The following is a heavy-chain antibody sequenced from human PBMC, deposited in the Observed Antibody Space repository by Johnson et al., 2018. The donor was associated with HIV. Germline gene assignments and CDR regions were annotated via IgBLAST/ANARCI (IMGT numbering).Heavy chain of an antibody. CDR3: ARDRRYYYSSVYYHNAFDI. J-gene: IGHJ3*02. Sequence: QVQLVESGGGVVQPGRSLRLSCAASGFRFSNYALHWVRQTPGKGLEWVALISDDGSNIYYADSVKGQFTLSSDNSKNTLYLQMNSLRAEDTAVYFCARDRRYYYSSVYYHNAFDIWGQGTMVTVSS. CDR1: GFRFSNYA. CDR2: ISDDGSNI. D-gene: IGHD3-22*01. V-gene: IGHV3-30*14.